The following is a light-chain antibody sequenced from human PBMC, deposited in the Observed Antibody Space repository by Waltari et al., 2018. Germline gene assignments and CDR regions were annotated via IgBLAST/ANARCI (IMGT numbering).Light chain of an antibody. CDR3: ASYTSSDSFVV. CDR1: SSDIGYYNF. J-gene: IGLJ2*01. V-gene: IGLV2-14*03. Sequence: QSALTQPASVSGSPGQSITISCTGTSSDIGYYNFFSCYQHHPGEAPKLVIYDVTKRPSGISNRFSGSKSGNTASLTISGLQAEDEANYVCASYTSSDSFVVFGGGTKLTVL. CDR2: DVT.